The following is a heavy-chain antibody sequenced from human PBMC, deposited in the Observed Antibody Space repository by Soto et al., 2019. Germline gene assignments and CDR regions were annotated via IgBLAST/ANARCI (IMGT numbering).Heavy chain of an antibody. J-gene: IGHJ4*02. V-gene: IGHV3-9*01. CDR2: ISWDGGSI. CDR3: SKDKFVVPQSQQIDY. D-gene: IGHD2-21*01. Sequence: PGGSLRLSCAVSGFTFEDYAMHWVRQAPGKGLEWVSGISWDGGSIGYADSVKGRFTISRDNGKNSLYLQMNSLRLEDTALYYCSKDKFVVPQSQQIDYWGQGTQVTVSS. CDR1: GFTFEDYA.